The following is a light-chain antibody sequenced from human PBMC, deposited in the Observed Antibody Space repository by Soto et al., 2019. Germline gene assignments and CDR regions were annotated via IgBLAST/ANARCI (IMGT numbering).Light chain of an antibody. V-gene: IGLV2-14*03. J-gene: IGLJ3*02. CDR2: DVI. CDR1: SSDVGGYNY. Sequence: QSALTQPASVSGSPGQSIAISCTGTSSDVGGYNYVSWYQHHPGKAPKLMIYDVIHRPSGVSDRFSGSKSGNTASLTISGRQAEDEADYYCSSYTSSGTRVFGGGTKLTVL. CDR3: SSYTSSGTRV.